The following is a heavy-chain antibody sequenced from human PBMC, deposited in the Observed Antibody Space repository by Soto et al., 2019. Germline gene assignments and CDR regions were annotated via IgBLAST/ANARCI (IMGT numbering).Heavy chain of an antibody. CDR3: ARPSGSYLYYFDY. D-gene: IGHD1-26*01. J-gene: IGHJ4*02. Sequence: SETLSLTCAVSGGSISSGGYSWSWIRQPPGKGLEWIGSTYYSGSTYYNPSLKSRVTISVDTSKNQFSLKLSSVTAADTAVYYCARPSGSYLYYFDYWGQGTRVTVSS. V-gene: IGHV4-30-2*03. CDR1: GGSISSGGYS. CDR2: TYYSGST.